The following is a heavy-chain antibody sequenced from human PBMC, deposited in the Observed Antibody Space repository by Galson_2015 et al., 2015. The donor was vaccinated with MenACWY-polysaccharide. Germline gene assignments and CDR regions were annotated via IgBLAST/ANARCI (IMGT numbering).Heavy chain of an antibody. Sequence: SLRLSCAASGFTFSSYGMHWVRQAPGKGLEWMALISYDGSNTYYADSVKGRFTVSRDNSKNTLYLQMNSLRAEDTAVYYCAKGLGYCSKTNCFYYYYYYYMDVWGKGTTVTVSS. J-gene: IGHJ6*03. CDR1: GFTFSSYG. CDR2: ISYDGSNT. D-gene: IGHD2-2*01. V-gene: IGHV3-30*18. CDR3: AKGLGYCSKTNCFYYYYYYYMDV.